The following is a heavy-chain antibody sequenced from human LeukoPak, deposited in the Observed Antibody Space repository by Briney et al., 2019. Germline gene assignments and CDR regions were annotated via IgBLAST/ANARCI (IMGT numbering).Heavy chain of an antibody. V-gene: IGHV1-24*01. CDR2: SDPQQT. J-gene: IGHJ6*04. D-gene: IGHD2/OR15-2a*01. Sequence: GASVKVSCKVSGYTLTQLSIHWVRQAPGKGLEWLGSSDPQQTIYAQNFQGRVTMTEDTSTDTMFLDLSSLTSDDTAVYYCATILYGHGLDFWGKGTTVTVSS. CDR3: ATILYGHGLDF. CDR1: GYTLTQLS.